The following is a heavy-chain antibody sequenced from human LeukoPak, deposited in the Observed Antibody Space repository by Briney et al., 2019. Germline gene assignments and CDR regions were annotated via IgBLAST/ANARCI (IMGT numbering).Heavy chain of an antibody. V-gene: IGHV5-51*01. J-gene: IGHJ4*02. D-gene: IGHD3-3*01. CDR3: ARQPSLFGVDNYFDY. CDR1: GSSFTSYW. Sequence: PGESLEISCQGSGSSFTSYWIGWVRQLHGKGLEWMGFIYPGDSDTRYSPSFQGQVTISAEKSISTAYLKWSSLKASDTAMYYCARQPSLFGVDNYFDYWGQGTLVTVSS. CDR2: IYPGDSDT.